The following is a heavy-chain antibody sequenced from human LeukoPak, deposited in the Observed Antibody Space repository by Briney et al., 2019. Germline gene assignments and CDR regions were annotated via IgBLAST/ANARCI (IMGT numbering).Heavy chain of an antibody. Sequence: GESLKISCKSSGYSFTNHWIGWVRQMPGKGLEWMGVIYPGDSYTRYSPSFQGQVTISADKSISTAYLQWSSLKASDTAMYYCARRDYYGSGSYYGNFDYWGQGTLVTVSS. J-gene: IGHJ4*02. D-gene: IGHD3-10*01. CDR3: ARRDYYGSGSYYGNFDY. V-gene: IGHV5-51*01. CDR1: GYSFTNHW. CDR2: IYPGDSYT.